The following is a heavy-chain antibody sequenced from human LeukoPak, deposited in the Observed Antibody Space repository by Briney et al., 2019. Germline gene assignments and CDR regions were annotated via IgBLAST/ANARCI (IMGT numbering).Heavy chain of an antibody. V-gene: IGHV4-4*07. J-gene: IGHJ3*02. CDR2: IYTSGST. CDR3: ARVSRGDHYYDSSGYYYEYAFDI. D-gene: IGHD3-22*01. CDR1: GGSISSYY. Sequence: SETLSLTCTVSGGSISSYYWSWIRQPAGKGLEWIGRIYTSGSTNYNPSLKSRVTMSVDTSKNQFSLKLSSVTAADTAVYYCARVSRGDHYYDSSGYYYEYAFDIWGQGTMVTASS.